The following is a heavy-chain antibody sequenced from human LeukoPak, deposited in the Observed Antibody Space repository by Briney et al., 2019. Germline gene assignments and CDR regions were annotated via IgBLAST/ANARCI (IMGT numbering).Heavy chain of an antibody. CDR3: ANIVVVPAAIFDF. CDR2: IYYSGST. CDR1: GGSISSYY. D-gene: IGHD2-2*01. J-gene: IGHJ4*02. Sequence: SETLSLTCTVSGGSISSYYWSWIRQPPGKGLEWIGYIYYSGSTNYNPSLKSRVTISVDTSKNQFSLKLSSVTAADTAVYYCANIVVVPAAIFDFWGRGTLVTVSS. V-gene: IGHV4-59*12.